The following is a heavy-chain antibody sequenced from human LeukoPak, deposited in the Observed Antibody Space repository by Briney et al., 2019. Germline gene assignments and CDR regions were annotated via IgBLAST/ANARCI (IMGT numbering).Heavy chain of an antibody. CDR2: ISSSSSYI. Sequence: GGSLRLSCAASGFTFSSYSMNWVRQAPGKGLEWVSSISSSSSYIYYADSVKGRFTISRDNAKNLLYLQMDSLRVEDTAIYYCSRNPRTVRIWGQGTLVTVSS. J-gene: IGHJ4*02. CDR3: SRNPRTVRI. CDR1: GFTFSSYS. D-gene: IGHD1-1*01. V-gene: IGHV3-21*01.